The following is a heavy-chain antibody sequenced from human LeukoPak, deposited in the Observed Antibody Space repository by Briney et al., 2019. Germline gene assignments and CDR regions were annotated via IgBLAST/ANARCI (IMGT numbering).Heavy chain of an antibody. Sequence: GGSLRLSCAASGFTFSSCSMNWVRQAPGKGLEWVSYISSSSSTIYYADSVKGRFTISRDNSKNTLYLQMNSLRAEDTAVYYCARGIPRYCSSTSCYYFDYWGQGTLVTVSS. J-gene: IGHJ4*02. D-gene: IGHD2-2*01. V-gene: IGHV3-48*01. CDR2: ISSSSSTI. CDR1: GFTFSSCS. CDR3: ARGIPRYCSSTSCYYFDY.